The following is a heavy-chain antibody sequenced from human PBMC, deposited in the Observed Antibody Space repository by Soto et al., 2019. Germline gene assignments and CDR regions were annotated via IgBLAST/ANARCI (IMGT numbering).Heavy chain of an antibody. D-gene: IGHD2-15*01. V-gene: IGHV1-3*01. CDR1: GYTYTSYA. CDR2: INAGDGNT. J-gene: IGHJ4*02. CDR3: ARGPGGPDGPGDY. Sequence: QVQLVQSGAEVKKPGASVKVSCQASGYTYTSYAMHGVRQAAGQRLEWMGWINAGDGNTKYSQKFQGRVTITRDTSASTAYMELSSLRSEDTAVYYCARGPGGPDGPGDYWGQGTLVTVSS.